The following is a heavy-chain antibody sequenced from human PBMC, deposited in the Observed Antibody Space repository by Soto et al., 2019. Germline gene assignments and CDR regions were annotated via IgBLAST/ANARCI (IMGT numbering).Heavy chain of an antibody. V-gene: IGHV3-9*01. Sequence: EVQLVESGGGLVQPGRSLRLSCAASGFTFDDYAMHWVRQAPGKGLEWVSGISWNSGSIGYADSVKGRFTISRDNAKNSLYLQMNSLRAEDTALYYCANGLVAGSFDYWGQGTLVTVSS. CDR3: ANGLVAGSFDY. CDR1: GFTFDDYA. D-gene: IGHD6-19*01. J-gene: IGHJ4*02. CDR2: ISWNSGSI.